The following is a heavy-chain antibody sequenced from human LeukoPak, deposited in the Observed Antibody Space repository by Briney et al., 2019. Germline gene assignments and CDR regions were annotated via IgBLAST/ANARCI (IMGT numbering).Heavy chain of an antibody. CDR1: GFTFSSYG. D-gene: IGHD6-25*01. J-gene: IGHJ4*02. CDR3: ARAGIAADFDY. CDR2: IWYDGSNK. V-gene: IGHV3-33*01. Sequence: GGSLRLSCAASGFTFSSYGMHWVRQAPGKGLEWVALIWYDGSNKYYTDSVKGRFTISRDNSKNTLYLQMNSLRAEDTAVYYCARAGIAADFDYWGQGTLVTVSS.